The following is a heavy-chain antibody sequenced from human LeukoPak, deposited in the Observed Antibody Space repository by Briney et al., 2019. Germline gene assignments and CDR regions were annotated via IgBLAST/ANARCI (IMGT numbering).Heavy chain of an antibody. D-gene: IGHD6-19*01. Sequence: SETLSLTCTVSGGSISSNSYYWGWIRQPPGKGLEWIGSIYYSGRTYYNPSLKSRVTMSDDTSNNQFSLQLSSVTAADTALYYCARDYGGWYYFDYWGQGTLVTVSS. CDR2: IYYSGRT. J-gene: IGHJ4*02. CDR3: ARDYGGWYYFDY. V-gene: IGHV4-39*07. CDR1: GGSISSNSYY.